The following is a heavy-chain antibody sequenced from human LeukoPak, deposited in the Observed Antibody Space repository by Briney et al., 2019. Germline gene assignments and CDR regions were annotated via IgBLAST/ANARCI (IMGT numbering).Heavy chain of an antibody. CDR1: GGSISSHY. Sequence: SETLSLTCTVSGGSISSHYWSWLRQPPGKGLEWIGYIYYTGSTNYNPSLKSRVTISVDTSKNQFSLKLNSVTAADTAVYYCARRRVGAISSYNWFDPWGQGTLVTVSS. V-gene: IGHV4-59*08. D-gene: IGHD1-26*01. J-gene: IGHJ5*02. CDR2: IYYTGST. CDR3: ARRRVGAISSYNWFDP.